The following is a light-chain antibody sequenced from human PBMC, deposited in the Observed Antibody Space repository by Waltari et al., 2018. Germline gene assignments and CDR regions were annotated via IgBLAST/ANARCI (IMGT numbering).Light chain of an antibody. J-gene: IGLJ2*01. Sequence: QSALTQPASVSGSPGQSITISCSGSTIDIGSSNYVSWYQQPPGKAPKLIIFDVNRRPSGVSNRFSGSKSGLTASLTISGLQAEDEAEYYCSSYTGSSALVVFGGGTKLSVL. CDR2: DVN. CDR3: SSYTGSSALVV. V-gene: IGLV2-14*03. CDR1: TIDIGSSNY.